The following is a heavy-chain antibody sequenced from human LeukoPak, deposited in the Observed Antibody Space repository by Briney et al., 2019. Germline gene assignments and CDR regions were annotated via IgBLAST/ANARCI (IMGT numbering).Heavy chain of an antibody. J-gene: IGHJ4*02. CDR2: IYYSGST. Sequence: SETLSLTCTVSGDSVSSGRYYWSWIRQPPGKGLEWIGYIYYSGSTSYNPSLQSRVTISLDTYKNQFSLKLSSVTAADTAVYYCARTRDGNSRYFDYWGQGTLVTVSS. CDR1: GDSVSSGRYY. D-gene: IGHD5-24*01. CDR3: ARTRDGNSRYFDY. V-gene: IGHV4-61*01.